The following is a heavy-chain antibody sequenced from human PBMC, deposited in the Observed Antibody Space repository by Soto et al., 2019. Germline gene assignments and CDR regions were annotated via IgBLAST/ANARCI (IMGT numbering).Heavy chain of an antibody. D-gene: IGHD4-17*01. CDR1: GYSFTSYW. V-gene: IGHV5-51*07. J-gene: IGHJ6*02. CDR2: IYPGDSDT. Sequence: PGESLKISCKGSGYSFTSYWIGWVHQMPGKGLEWMGIIYPGDSDTRYSPSFQGQVTISADKSISTAYLQWSSLKASDTAMYYCARLTVTTYNYYYGMDVWGQGTTVTVSS. CDR3: ARLTVTTYNYYYGMDV.